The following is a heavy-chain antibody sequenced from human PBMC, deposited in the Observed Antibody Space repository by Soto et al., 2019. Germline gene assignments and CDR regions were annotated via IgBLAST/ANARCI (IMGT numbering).Heavy chain of an antibody. Sequence: SSVKVSCKASGDTYSRYAISWVRQATGQGLEWRGGIIPIFGTANNAQTFQGRVTITADESTSTAYMELSSLRSEDTAVYYCARAKMSGWSSWYNSNYYYYHGMDVWGQGTTVTVSS. J-gene: IGHJ6*02. CDR3: ARAKMSGWSSWYNSNYYYYHGMDV. V-gene: IGHV1-69*13. CDR1: GDTYSRYA. CDR2: IIPIFGTA. D-gene: IGHD6-13*01.